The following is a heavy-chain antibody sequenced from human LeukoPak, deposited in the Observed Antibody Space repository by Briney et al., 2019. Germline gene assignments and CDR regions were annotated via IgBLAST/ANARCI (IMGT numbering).Heavy chain of an antibody. D-gene: IGHD2-2*01. CDR3: ARDSSTRRSAFDI. V-gene: IGHV3-21*01. CDR1: GFTFSSYS. CDR2: ISSSSSYI. Sequence: GGSLRLSCAAPGFTFSSYSMNWVRRAPGKGLEWVSSISSSSSYIYYADSVKGRFTITRDNAKNSLYLQMNSLRAEDTAVYYCARDSSTRRSAFDIWGQGTMVTVSS. J-gene: IGHJ3*02.